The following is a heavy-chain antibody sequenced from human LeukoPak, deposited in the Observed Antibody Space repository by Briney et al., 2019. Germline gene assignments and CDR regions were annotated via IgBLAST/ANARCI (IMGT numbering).Heavy chain of an antibody. CDR2: IYTGGGT. Sequence: PGGSLRLSCTAPGLSLSDNYMSWVRQAPGKGLEWVSVIYTGGGTDYSDSVKGRSTISRYISKNTVYLDMNSLRTDDTAVYYCVRGLLDDDDPNYWYFDLWGRGILVTVSS. V-gene: IGHV3-53*04. J-gene: IGHJ2*01. CDR3: VRGLLDDDDPNYWYFDL. D-gene: IGHD1-1*01. CDR1: GLSLSDNY.